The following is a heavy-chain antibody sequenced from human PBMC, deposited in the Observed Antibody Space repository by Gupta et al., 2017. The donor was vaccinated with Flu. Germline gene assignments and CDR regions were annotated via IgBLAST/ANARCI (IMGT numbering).Heavy chain of an antibody. J-gene: IGHJ3*02. CDR3: ARGRDYTFDI. D-gene: IGHD4-11*01. Sequence: EVQLVETGGGLIQPGGSLRLSCAASGCIVSSNYMTWVRQAPGKGLEWVSGINTAGTTYYADSVKGRFSLSRDSSKNTLCLQMNSLRAEDTALYYCARGRDYTFDIWGQGTMVTVSS. V-gene: IGHV3-53*02. CDR1: GCIVSSNY. CDR2: INTAGTT.